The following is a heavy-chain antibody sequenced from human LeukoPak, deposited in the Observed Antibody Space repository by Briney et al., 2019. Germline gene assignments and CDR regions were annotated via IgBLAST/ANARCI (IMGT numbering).Heavy chain of an antibody. J-gene: IGHJ4*02. V-gene: IGHV3-23*01. CDR1: GFTFSSHG. CDR3: AKDRDYDSSGAFDY. CDR2: ISDSDSST. Sequence: GGSVRLSCAASGFTFSSHGMSWVRQAPGKGLEWVSGISDSDSSTYYADSVKGRLTISRDNSKNTLYLQMNSLRAEDTAVYYCAKDRDYDSSGAFDYWGQGTLVTVSS. D-gene: IGHD3-22*01.